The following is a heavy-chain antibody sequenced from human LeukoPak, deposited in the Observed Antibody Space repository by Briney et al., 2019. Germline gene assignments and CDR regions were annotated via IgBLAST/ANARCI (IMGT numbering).Heavy chain of an antibody. CDR2: IKPDGSEK. D-gene: IGHD5-18*01. J-gene: IGHJ6*03. V-gene: IGHV3-7*01. CDR1: GFTFSSYW. Sequence: GGSLRLSCGASGFTFSSYWMTWVRQAPGKGLEWVANIKPDGSEKYYVDSVKGRFTISRDNAKNSLYLQMNALRAEDTAVYYCTRGGAARNYYYVDFWGRGTTVTVSS. CDR3: TRGGAARNYYYVDF.